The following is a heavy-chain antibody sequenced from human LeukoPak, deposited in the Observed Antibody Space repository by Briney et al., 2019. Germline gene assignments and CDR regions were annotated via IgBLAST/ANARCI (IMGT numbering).Heavy chain of an antibody. J-gene: IGHJ5*02. CDR3: ARVWRMGSSSWYLNGPPNCFDP. Sequence: PSETLSLTCAVYGGSFSGYYWSWIRQPPGKGLEWVGEINHSGSTNYNPSLKSRVTISVDTSKNQFSLKLSSVTAADTAVYYCARVWRMGSSSWYLNGPPNCFDPWGQGTLVTVSS. CDR2: INHSGST. V-gene: IGHV4-34*01. CDR1: GGSFSGYY. D-gene: IGHD6-13*01.